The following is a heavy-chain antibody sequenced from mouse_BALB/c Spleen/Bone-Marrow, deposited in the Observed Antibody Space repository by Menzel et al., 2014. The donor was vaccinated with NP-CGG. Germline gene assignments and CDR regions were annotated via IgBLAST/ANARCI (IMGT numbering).Heavy chain of an antibody. CDR3: ARDDFGPDY. Sequence: VHLVESGAVLVRPGSLVKISCKASGYAFSSFWMNWMKQRPGQGPEWIGQIYPGDGDTNYNGKFKGKATLTADMSSSTAYIQLSSLTSEDSAVYFCARDDFGPDYWGQGTTLTVSS. CDR2: IYPGDGDT. V-gene: IGHV1-80*01. J-gene: IGHJ2*01. D-gene: IGHD2-4*01. CDR1: GYAFSSFW.